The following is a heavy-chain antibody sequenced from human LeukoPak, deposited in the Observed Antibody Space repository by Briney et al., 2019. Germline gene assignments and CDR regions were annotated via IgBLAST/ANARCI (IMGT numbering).Heavy chain of an antibody. CDR1: VFTFCGSA. V-gene: IGHV3-23*01. CDR3: AKEWGSGWKYFGC. J-gene: IGHJ4*02. D-gene: IGHD6-19*01. Sequence: GGSLRLSCASSVFTFCGSAMSWVRQAPGKGLEWVSTISGGSTYYADSVKGRFTISRDNSENTLYLQTNSLRVEDTAVYYCAKEWGSGWKYFGCWGQGTLVTVSS. CDR2: ISGGST.